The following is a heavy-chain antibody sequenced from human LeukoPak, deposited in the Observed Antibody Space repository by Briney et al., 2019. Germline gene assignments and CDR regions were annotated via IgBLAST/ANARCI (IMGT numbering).Heavy chain of an antibody. CDR3: ARRHYDSRAYDY. J-gene: IGHJ4*02. V-gene: IGHV5-51*01. CDR2: IYPGDSDT. CDR1: GYSFTSYW. Sequence: GESLKISCKGSGYSFTSYWIGWVRQMPGEGLEWMGIIYPGDSDTRYSPSFQGQVTFSADKSISTAYLQWSSLQASDTAMYYCARRHYDSRAYDYWGQGTLVTVSS. D-gene: IGHD3-22*01.